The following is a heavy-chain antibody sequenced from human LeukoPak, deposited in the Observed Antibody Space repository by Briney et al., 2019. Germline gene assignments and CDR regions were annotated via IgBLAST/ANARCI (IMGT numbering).Heavy chain of an antibody. J-gene: IGHJ6*02. Sequence: GGSLRLSCAASGFTFSSYAMSWVRQAPGKGLEWVSVIYSGGSTYYADSVKGRFTISRDNSKNTLYLQMNSLRAEDTAVYYCARGPSPLLGGYYYYGMDVWGQGTTVTVSS. CDR1: GFTFSSYA. V-gene: IGHV3-53*01. CDR2: IYSGGST. CDR3: ARGPSPLLGGYYYYGMDV. D-gene: IGHD7-27*01.